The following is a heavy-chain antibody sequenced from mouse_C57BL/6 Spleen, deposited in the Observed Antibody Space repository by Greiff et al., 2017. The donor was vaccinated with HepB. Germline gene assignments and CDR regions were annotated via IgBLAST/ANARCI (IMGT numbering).Heavy chain of an antibody. CDR1: GYTFTSYW. V-gene: IGHV1-55*01. D-gene: IGHD1-1*02. Sequence: QVQLQQPGAELVKPGASVKMSCKASGYTFTSYWITWVKQRPGQGLEWIGDIYPGSGSTNYNEKLKSKATLTVDTSSSTAYMQISSLTSEDSAVYCCARYGPRPDWYFGVWGTGTTVTVYS. CDR3: ARYGPRPDWYFGV. CDR2: IYPGSGST. J-gene: IGHJ1*03.